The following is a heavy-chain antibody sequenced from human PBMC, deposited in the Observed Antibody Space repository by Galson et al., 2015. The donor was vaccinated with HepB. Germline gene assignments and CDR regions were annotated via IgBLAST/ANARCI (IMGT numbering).Heavy chain of an antibody. CDR1: GFTFSSYA. V-gene: IGHV3-64D*06. D-gene: IGHD6-13*01. CDR3: VKDREAAAGTNWGY. J-gene: IGHJ4*02. CDR2: ISSNGGST. Sequence: LRLSCAASGFTFSSYAMHWVRQAPGKGLEYVSAISSNGGSTYYADSVKGRFTISRDNSKNTLYLQMSSLRAEDTAVYYCVKDREAAAGTNWGYWGQGTLVTVSS.